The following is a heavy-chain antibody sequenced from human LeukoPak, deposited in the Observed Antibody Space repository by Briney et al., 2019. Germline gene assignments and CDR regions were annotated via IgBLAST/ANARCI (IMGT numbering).Heavy chain of an antibody. CDR2: ISGSGGST. CDR1: GFTFSSYA. D-gene: IGHD3-3*01. CDR3: AKATYDFWSGFDY. Sequence: GGPLRLSCAASGFTFSSYAMSWVRQAPGKGLEWVSAISGSGGSTYYADSVKGRFTISRDNSKNTLYLQMNSLRAEDTAVYDCAKATYDFWSGFDYWGQGTLVTVSS. J-gene: IGHJ4*02. V-gene: IGHV3-23*01.